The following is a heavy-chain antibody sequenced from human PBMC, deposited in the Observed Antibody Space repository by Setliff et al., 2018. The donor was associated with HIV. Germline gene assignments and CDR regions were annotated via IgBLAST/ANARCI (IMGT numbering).Heavy chain of an antibody. V-gene: IGHV3-30*03. CDR1: GLTFNRYW. CDR2: MLYDGSDR. Sequence: GGSLRLSCVASGLTFNRYWMSWVRQAPGKGLEWVAVMLYDGSDRYYADSVKGRFTISRDNSKNMLYLHMNSLRAEDTAVYYCARAAAYFNFWTGYHPHAFDIWGQGTMVTVSS. CDR3: ARAAAYFNFWTGYHPHAFDI. J-gene: IGHJ3*02. D-gene: IGHD3-3*01.